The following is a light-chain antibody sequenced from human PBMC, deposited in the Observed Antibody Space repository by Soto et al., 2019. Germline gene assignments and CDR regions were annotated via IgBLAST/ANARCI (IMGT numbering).Light chain of an antibody. CDR1: SSDVGSYDF. V-gene: IGLV2-14*01. J-gene: IGLJ1*01. CDR2: EVS. Sequence: QAVLTQPASVSGSPGQSITMSCTGTSSDVGSYDFFSWYPQHPGKAPKRLIYEVSNRPSGVYARFSGSKSDNTASLTIAVLQAADEADYFCSSYSSSTVRYVFGSGTKLTVL. CDR3: SSYSSSTVRYV.